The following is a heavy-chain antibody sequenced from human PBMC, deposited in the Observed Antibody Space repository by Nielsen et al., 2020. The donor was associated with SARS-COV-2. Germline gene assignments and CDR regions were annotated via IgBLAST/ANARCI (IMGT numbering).Heavy chain of an antibody. J-gene: IGHJ1*01. CDR1: GFTFSSYS. Sequence: GESLKISCAASGFTFSSYSMNWVRQAPGEGLEWVSSISSSSSYIYYADSVKGRFTISRDNAKNSLYLQMNSLRAEDTAVYYCANLYGSGSYLKYFQHWGQGTLVTVSS. CDR2: ISSSSSYI. D-gene: IGHD3-10*01. V-gene: IGHV3-21*01. CDR3: ANLYGSGSYLKYFQH.